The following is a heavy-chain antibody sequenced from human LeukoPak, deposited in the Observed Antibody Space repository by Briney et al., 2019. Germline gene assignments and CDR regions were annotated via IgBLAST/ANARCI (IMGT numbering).Heavy chain of an antibody. V-gene: IGHV1-3*01. CDR2: INAGNGNT. CDR1: GYTFTSYA. J-gene: IGHJ4*02. CDR3: ARDRWWEPTDFSFDY. Sequence: GASVKISCTASGYTFTSYAMHWVRQAPGQRLEWMGWINAGNGNTKYSQKFQGRVTITRDTSASTAYMELSSLRSEDTAVYYCARDRWWEPTDFSFDYWGQGTLVTVSS. D-gene: IGHD1-26*01.